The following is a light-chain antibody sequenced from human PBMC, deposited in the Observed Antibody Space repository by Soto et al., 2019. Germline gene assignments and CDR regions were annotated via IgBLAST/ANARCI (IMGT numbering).Light chain of an antibody. CDR2: GNS. Sequence: QSVLTQPPSVSGAPGQRVTISCTGSSSNIGAGYDVHWYQQLPGTAPKLLIYGNSNRPSGVPDRFSGSKSCTSSSLAITGIEAEEEADYYCQSYDSSLSVVFGGGTKLTVL. J-gene: IGLJ2*01. CDR1: SSNIGAGYD. CDR3: QSYDSSLSVV. V-gene: IGLV1-40*01.